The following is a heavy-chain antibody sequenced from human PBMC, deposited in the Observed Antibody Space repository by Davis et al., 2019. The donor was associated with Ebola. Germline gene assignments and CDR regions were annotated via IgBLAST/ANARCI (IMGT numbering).Heavy chain of an antibody. Sequence: SETLSLTCTVSGGSLSSSPYYWGWVRQPPGKGLEWIGSIFYSGSTYYNPSLKSRVTITVDTSQNQFSLKLSSVTVADTAVYYCARLASPWGQGTLVTVSS. J-gene: IGHJ5*02. CDR3: ARLASP. CDR2: IFYSGST. CDR1: GGSLSSSPYY. V-gene: IGHV4-39*01.